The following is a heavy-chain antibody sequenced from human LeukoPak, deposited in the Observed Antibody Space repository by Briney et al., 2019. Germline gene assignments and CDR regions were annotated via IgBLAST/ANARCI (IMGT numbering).Heavy chain of an antibody. CDR1: GFTFSSYS. V-gene: IGHV3-21*01. J-gene: IGHJ5*02. Sequence: GGSLRLSCAASGFTFSSYSMNWVRQAPGKGLEWVSSISSSSSYICYADSVKGRFTISRDNAKNSLYLQMNSLRAEDTAVYYCARGLYGRVAANWFDPWGQGTLVTVSS. CDR2: ISSSSSYI. D-gene: IGHD4-17*01. CDR3: ARGLYGRVAANWFDP.